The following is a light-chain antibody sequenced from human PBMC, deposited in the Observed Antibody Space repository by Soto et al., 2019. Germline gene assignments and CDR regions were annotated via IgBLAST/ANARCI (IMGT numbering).Light chain of an antibody. V-gene: IGKV1-17*01. J-gene: IGKJ1*01. CDR1: QAIRND. CDR2: DSS. CDR3: LQQYTYPWT. Sequence: DIQMTQSPSSLSASVGDSVTITCRASQAIRNDLGWYQQKPGRAPKRLIFDSSVLHTGVPSRFRGSGSGTDFTLTINSLQPEDFAAYYCLQQYTYPWTFGQGTKVEIK.